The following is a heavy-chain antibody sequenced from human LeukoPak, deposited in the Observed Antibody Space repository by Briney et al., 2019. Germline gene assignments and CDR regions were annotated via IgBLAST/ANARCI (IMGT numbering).Heavy chain of an antibody. CDR3: ARGELGDSSGFSFFDY. Sequence: SVKASCKASRGTFSSYGISWVRQAPGQGLEWMGGVIAIFGRVKYGQKFQGRATITTDESTSTAYMELSSLTSEDTGVYYCARGELGDSSGFSFFDYWGQGTLVTASS. CDR1: RGTFSSYG. V-gene: IGHV1-69*05. D-gene: IGHD3-22*01. J-gene: IGHJ4*02. CDR2: VIAIFGRV.